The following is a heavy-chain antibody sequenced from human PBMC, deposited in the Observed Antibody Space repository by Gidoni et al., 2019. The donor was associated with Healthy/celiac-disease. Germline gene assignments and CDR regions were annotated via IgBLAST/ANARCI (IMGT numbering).Heavy chain of an antibody. V-gene: IGHV2-26*01. Sequence: QVTLKESGPVLVNPTETLPLTCTVSGFSRSNARMVLSWIRQPPGKALEWLAHIFSNDEKSYSTSLKSRLTISKDTSKSQVVLTMTNMDPVDTATYYCARLVIDYYDSSGYSAYFDYWGQGTLVTVSS. D-gene: IGHD3-22*01. J-gene: IGHJ4*02. CDR3: ARLVIDYYDSSGYSAYFDY. CDR2: IFSNDEK. CDR1: GFSRSNARMV.